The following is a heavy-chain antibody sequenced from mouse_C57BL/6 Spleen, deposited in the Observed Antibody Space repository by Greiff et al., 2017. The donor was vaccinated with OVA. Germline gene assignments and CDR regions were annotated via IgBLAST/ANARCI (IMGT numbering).Heavy chain of an antibody. J-gene: IGHJ2*01. Sequence: QVQLQQPGAELVKPGASVKMSCKASGYTFTSYWITWVKQRPGQGLEWIGEIYPGSGSTNYNEKFKSKATLTVDTSSSPAYMQLSSLTSEDSSVYYCARWEYYGSSSDYWGQGTTLTVSS. CDR1: GYTFTSYW. CDR3: ARWEYYGSSSDY. CDR2: IYPGSGST. D-gene: IGHD1-1*01. V-gene: IGHV1-55*01.